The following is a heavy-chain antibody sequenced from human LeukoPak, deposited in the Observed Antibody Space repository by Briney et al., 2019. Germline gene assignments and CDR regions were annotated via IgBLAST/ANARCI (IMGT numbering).Heavy chain of an antibody. CDR1: GGSISSGGYS. CDR2: IYHSGST. D-gene: IGHD1-26*01. Sequence: PSQTLSLTCAVSGGSISSGGYSWSWIRQPPGKGLEWIGYIYHSGSTNYNPSLKCRVTISVDTSKNQFSLKLSSVTAADTAVYYCARAAWSYSFDYWGQGTLVTVSS. V-gene: IGHV4-30-2*01. J-gene: IGHJ4*02. CDR3: ARAAWSYSFDY.